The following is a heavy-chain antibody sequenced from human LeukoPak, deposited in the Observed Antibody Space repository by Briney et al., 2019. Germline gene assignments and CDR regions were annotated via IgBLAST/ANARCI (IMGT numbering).Heavy chain of an antibody. J-gene: IGHJ4*02. Sequence: GGSLRLSCAASGFTVSSNYMSWVRQAPGKGLEWVAVIWYDGSSTYYADSVKGRFTISRDNSKNTLFLQMNSLRAEDAAMYYCARETSYYFDYWGQGTLVTVSS. CDR1: GFTVSSNY. CDR3: ARETSYYFDY. CDR2: IWYDGSST. V-gene: IGHV3-33*08.